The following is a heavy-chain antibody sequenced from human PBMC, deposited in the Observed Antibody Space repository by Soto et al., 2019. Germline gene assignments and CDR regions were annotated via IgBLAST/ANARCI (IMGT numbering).Heavy chain of an antibody. V-gene: IGHV3-30*18. D-gene: IGHD6-13*01. J-gene: IGHJ6*02. CDR3: AKVQVDSSSGYVDYYYGMDV. CDR1: GFTFSSYG. CDR2: ISYDGSNK. Sequence: QVQLVESGGGVVQPGRSLRLSCAASGFTFSSYGMHWVRQAPGKGLEWVAVISYDGSNKYYADSVNGRFTISRDNSKNTLDLQMTSLRADDTAVYYCAKVQVDSSSGYVDYYYGMDVWGQGTTVTVSS.